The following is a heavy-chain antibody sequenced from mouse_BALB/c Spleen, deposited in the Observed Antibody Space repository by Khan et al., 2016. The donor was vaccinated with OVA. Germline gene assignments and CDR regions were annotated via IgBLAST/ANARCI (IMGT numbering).Heavy chain of an antibody. CDR2: IWGDGST. CDR1: GFSLTSYG. J-gene: IGHJ4*01. Sequence: QGQRKEEGPGLVAPSQSLSITCTVSGFSLTSYGVSWVRQPPGKGLEWLGVIWGDGSTNYHSALISRLIISKDNSKSQVFLKLNSLQTDDTATYXFAKFTPDYYSMDYWGQGTSVTVSS. CDR3: AKFTPDYYSMDY. D-gene: IGHD1-1*01. V-gene: IGHV2-3*01.